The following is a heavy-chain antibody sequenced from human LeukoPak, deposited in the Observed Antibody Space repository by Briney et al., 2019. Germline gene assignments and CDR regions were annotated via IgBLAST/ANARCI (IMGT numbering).Heavy chain of an antibody. Sequence: PSETLSLTCTVSGDSISSYYWSWIRQPPGKGLEGIGYIYYSGITNYNPSLKSRVTISVDTSKKEFSLKLSSVTAADTAVYYCARDTGSCSTTTCYDDAFDICGQGTMVTVSS. CDR1: GDSISSYY. J-gene: IGHJ3*02. V-gene: IGHV4-59*12. D-gene: IGHD2-2*01. CDR2: IYYSGIT. CDR3: ARDTGSCSTTTCYDDAFDI.